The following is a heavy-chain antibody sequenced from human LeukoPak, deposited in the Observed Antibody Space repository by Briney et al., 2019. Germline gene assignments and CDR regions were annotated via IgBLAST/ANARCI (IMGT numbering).Heavy chain of an antibody. D-gene: IGHD6-19*01. CDR1: GGSISSTTYY. Sequence: PSETLSLTCTVSGGSISSTTYYWGWIRQPPGEGLEWIGNNHYNENTYYNRSLQSRVTISVDTSKNQFSLKLTSVTAADTAVYYRARPGIEVAGNYRYFDLWGRGTLDTLSS. J-gene: IGHJ2*01. CDR3: ARPGIEVAGNYRYFDL. CDR2: NHYNENT. V-gene: IGHV4-39*01.